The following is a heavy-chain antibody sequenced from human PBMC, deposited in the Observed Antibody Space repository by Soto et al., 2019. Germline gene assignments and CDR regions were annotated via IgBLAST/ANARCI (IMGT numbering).Heavy chain of an antibody. Sequence: QVQLVQSGAEVKKPGSSVRVSCKASGGTFSNYAFSWVRQAPGQGLEWMGEIIPMFDTANYPQKFQGRVTITADGSTSTAYMELSSLRFDDTAVYDCARAPSGYDSKGYFDYWGQGTLVTVSS. CDR3: ARAPSGYDSKGYFDY. J-gene: IGHJ4*02. CDR2: IIPMFDTA. D-gene: IGHD3-22*01. V-gene: IGHV1-69*01. CDR1: GGTFSNYA.